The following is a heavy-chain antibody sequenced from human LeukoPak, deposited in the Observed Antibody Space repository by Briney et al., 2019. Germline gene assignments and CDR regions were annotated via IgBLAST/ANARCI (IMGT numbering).Heavy chain of an antibody. CDR1: GYTFTGYY. Sequence: ASVKVSCKASGYTFTGYYMHWVRQAPGQGLEWMGWINPNSGGTNYAQKFQGRVTMTRDTSISTAYMELSRLRSDDTAVYYCARGDSGYSSSTRNYYCYMDVWGKGTTVTVSS. CDR3: ARGDSGYSSSTRNYYCYMDV. V-gene: IGHV1-2*02. J-gene: IGHJ6*03. CDR2: INPNSGGT. D-gene: IGHD6-6*01.